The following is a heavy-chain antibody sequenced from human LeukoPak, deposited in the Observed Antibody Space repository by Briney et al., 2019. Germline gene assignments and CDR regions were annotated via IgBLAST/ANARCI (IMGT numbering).Heavy chain of an antibody. CDR3: ARLFGSGWPGYFYCAMDV. CDR1: GITVNSTY. J-gene: IGHJ6*02. Sequence: PGGSLRLSCAASGITVNSTYISWVRQAPGKGLEWVSVAYSDGNTYYAGSVKGRFTISRDNSKNTLFLQMNSLRAEDTAVYYCARLFGSGWPGYFYCAMDVWGQGTTVAVSS. D-gene: IGHD6-19*01. V-gene: IGHV3-66*04. CDR2: AYSDGNT.